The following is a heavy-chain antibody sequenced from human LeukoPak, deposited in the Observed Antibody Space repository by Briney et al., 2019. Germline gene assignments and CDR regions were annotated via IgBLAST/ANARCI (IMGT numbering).Heavy chain of an antibody. D-gene: IGHD4-23*01. V-gene: IGHV3-49*04. CDR2: IRSKAYGGTT. Sequence: PGGSLRLSCAASGFTFSSYAMSWVRQAPGKGLEWVGFIRSKAYGGTTEYAASVKGRFTISRDDSRGIAYLEMNSLKTEDTAVYYCARGPILLWLHNGMDVWGQGTTVTVSS. CDR3: ARGPILLWLHNGMDV. CDR1: GFTFSSYA. J-gene: IGHJ6*02.